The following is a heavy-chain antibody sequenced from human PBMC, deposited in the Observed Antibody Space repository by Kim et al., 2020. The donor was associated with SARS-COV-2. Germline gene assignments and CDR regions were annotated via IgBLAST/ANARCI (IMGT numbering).Heavy chain of an antibody. D-gene: IGHD3-16*01. CDR2: VHSGGTT. J-gene: IGHJ4*02. Sequence: SETLSLTCTVSGDSVSSTAYFWVWIRQPPGKGLEWIGSVHSGGTTSYNPSLRSRLTISMDTSKNQFSLNLMSVTAADTAVYYCATRILASRGGWCQGTLDPVS. CDR3: ATRILASRGG. V-gene: IGHV4-39*01. CDR1: GDSVSSTAYF.